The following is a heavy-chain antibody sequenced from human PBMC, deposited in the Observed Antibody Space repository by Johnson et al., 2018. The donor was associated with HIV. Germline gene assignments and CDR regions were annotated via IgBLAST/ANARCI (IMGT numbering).Heavy chain of an antibody. V-gene: IGHV3-7*05. CDR2: IQEDGSEK. J-gene: IGHJ3*02. Sequence: VQVVESGGGVVQPGRSLRLSCAASGFTFSSNWMNWVRQAPGKGLQWVANIQEDGSEKYYVDSVRGRFTISRDNAKNSLYLQMNSLRVEDTAVYYCARGGLGYQNIHDPFDIWGQGTMVTVSS. CDR1: GFTFSSNW. D-gene: IGHD2-2*01. CDR3: ARGGLGYQNIHDPFDI.